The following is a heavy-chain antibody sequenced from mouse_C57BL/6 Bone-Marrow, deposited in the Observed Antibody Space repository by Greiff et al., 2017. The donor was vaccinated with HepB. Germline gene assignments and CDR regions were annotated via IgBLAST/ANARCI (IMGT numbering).Heavy chain of an antibody. CDR1: GYTFTSYG. CDR2: IYPRSGNT. CDR3: AREGYYGSFAY. D-gene: IGHD1-1*01. J-gene: IGHJ3*01. Sequence: VKVVESGAELARPGASVKLSCKASGYTFTSYGISWVKQRTGQGLEWIGEIYPRSGNTYYNEKFKGKATLTADKSSSTAYMELRSLTSEDSAIYFCAREGYYGSFAYWGQGTLVTVSA. V-gene: IGHV1-81*01.